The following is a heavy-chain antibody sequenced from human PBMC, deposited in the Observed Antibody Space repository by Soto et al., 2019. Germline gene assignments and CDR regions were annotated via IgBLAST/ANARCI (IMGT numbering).Heavy chain of an antibody. D-gene: IGHD2-21*01. CDR2: IYYSGTT. V-gene: IGHV4-28*01. CDR3: ADAPSDF. CDR1: GYSISSSNW. J-gene: IGHJ4*02. Sequence: SETLSLTCAVSGYSISSSNWWGWIRQPPGKGLEWIGYIYYSGTTYYNPSLKSRVTMSVDTSKNQFSLKLTSVTAADTAVYFCADAPSDFWGQGILVTVSS.